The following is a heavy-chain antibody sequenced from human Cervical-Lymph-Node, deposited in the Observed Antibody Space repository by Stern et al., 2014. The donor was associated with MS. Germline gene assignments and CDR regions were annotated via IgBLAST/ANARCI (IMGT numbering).Heavy chain of an antibody. CDR3: ARAGGYCSSTSCYWFDP. J-gene: IGHJ5*02. D-gene: IGHD2-2*01. Sequence: QVQLVQSGAEVKKPGSSVKVSCKASGGTFSSYTISWVRQAPGQGLAWMGRIIPILGIANYAQKFQGRVTITADKSTSTAYMELSSLRSEDTAVYYCARAGGYCSSTSCYWFDPWVQGTLVTVSS. V-gene: IGHV1-69*09. CDR1: GGTFSSYT. CDR2: IIPILGIA.